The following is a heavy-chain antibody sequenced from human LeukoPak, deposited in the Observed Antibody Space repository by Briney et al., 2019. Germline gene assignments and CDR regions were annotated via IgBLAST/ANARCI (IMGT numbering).Heavy chain of an antibody. V-gene: IGHV4-61*02. Sequence: PSQTLSLTCTVSGGYISSAGYSWGWIRQPAGKGLEWIGRIYSGGRSNSNPSLRSRVTISVDTSKNQFSLKLSSLTAADTAVYYCAREVTRGWLQPFDYWGQGTLVTVSS. CDR2: IYSGGRS. D-gene: IGHD5-24*01. CDR1: GGYISSAGYS. J-gene: IGHJ4*02. CDR3: AREVTRGWLQPFDY.